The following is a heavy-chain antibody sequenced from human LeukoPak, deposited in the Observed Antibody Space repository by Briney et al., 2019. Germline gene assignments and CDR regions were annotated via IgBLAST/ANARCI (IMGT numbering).Heavy chain of an antibody. Sequence: PSETLSLTCSVSGDSINSSRHYWDWIRQPPGKGLEWIGNFYYRGNTYYNPSLKSRVTISVDPSKNQFSLKLSSVTAADTAVYYCARDPQHYDILTGYWAPSAFDIWGQGTMVTVSS. CDR3: ARDPQHYDILTGYWAPSAFDI. V-gene: IGHV4-39*07. D-gene: IGHD3-9*01. CDR2: FYYRGNT. CDR1: GDSINSSRHY. J-gene: IGHJ3*02.